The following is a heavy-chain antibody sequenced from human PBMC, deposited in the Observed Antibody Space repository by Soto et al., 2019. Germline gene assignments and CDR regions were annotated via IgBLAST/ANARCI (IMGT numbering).Heavy chain of an antibody. CDR2: ISSSSGYI. D-gene: IGHD3-10*01. CDR3: ARWEPYYYGSGAYMDV. Sequence: GGSLRLSCAASGFTFSSYSMNWVRQAPGKGLEWVSSISSSSGYIYYADSVKGRFTISRDNAKNSLYLQMNSLRAEDTAVYYCARWEPYYYGSGAYMDVWGKGTTVTVSS. J-gene: IGHJ6*03. V-gene: IGHV3-21*01. CDR1: GFTFSSYS.